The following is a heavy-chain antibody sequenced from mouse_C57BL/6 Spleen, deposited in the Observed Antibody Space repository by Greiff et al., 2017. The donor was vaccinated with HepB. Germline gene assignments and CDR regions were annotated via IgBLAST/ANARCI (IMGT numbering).Heavy chain of an antibody. D-gene: IGHD3-2*02. CDR1: GFTFSDYY. Sequence: EVMLVESEGGLVQPGSSMKLSCTASGFTFSDYYMAWVRQVPEKGLEWVANINYDGSSTYYLDSLKSRFIISRDNAKNILYLQMSSLKSEDTATYYCARQLRLYAMDYWGQGTSVTVSS. V-gene: IGHV5-16*01. J-gene: IGHJ4*01. CDR3: ARQLRLYAMDY. CDR2: INYDGSST.